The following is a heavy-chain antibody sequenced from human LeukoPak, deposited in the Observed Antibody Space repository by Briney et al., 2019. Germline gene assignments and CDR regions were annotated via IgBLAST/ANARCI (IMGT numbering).Heavy chain of an antibody. D-gene: IGHD2-15*01. V-gene: IGHV3-53*03. CDR2: IYSGGST. CDR3: ARGDCSGGSCYLSLTTIDY. CDR1: GFTVSSNY. J-gene: IGHJ4*02. Sequence: PGGSLRLSCAASGFTVSSNYMSWVRQAPGKGLEWVSVIYSGGSTYYADSVKGRFTISRDNAKNSLYLQMNSLRAEDTAEYYCARGDCSGGSCYLSLTTIDYWGQGTLVTVSS.